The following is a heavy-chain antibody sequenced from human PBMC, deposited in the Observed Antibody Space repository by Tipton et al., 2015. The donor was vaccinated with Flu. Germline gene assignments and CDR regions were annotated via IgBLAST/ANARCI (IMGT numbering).Heavy chain of an antibody. V-gene: IGHV4-38-2*01. D-gene: IGHD2-15*01. Sequence: TLSLTCAVSGYSISSGYYWDWIRQPPEMGLEWIGSIYHSGSTNSNPSLKSRVTIAVDTSKNQLSLKLSSVTAADTAVYYCARRAHCSGGSCFFDYWGQGTLVTVSS. CDR3: ARRAHCSGGSCFFDY. CDR2: IYHSGST. J-gene: IGHJ4*02. CDR1: GYSISSGYY.